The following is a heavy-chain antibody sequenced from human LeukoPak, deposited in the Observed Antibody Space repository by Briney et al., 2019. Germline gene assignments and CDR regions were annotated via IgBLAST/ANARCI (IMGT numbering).Heavy chain of an antibody. CDR3: ARRRYSNYDIYRFDY. J-gene: IGHJ4*02. D-gene: IGHD4-11*01. Sequence: KPSETLSLTCTVSGGSISSSSYYWGWIRQPPGKGLERIGSIYYSGSTYYNPSLKSRVTISVDTSKNQFSLKLSSVTAADTAVYYCARRRYSNYDIYRFDYWGQGTLVTVSS. CDR2: IYYSGST. CDR1: GGSISSSSYY. V-gene: IGHV4-39*01.